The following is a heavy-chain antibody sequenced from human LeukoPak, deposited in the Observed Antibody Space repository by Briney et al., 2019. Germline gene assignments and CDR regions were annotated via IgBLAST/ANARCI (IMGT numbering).Heavy chain of an antibody. J-gene: IGHJ4*02. Sequence: PGGSLRLSCAASGFTFGNYAMNWVRQAPGKGLEWVSSISGSDDSTYYADSVKGRFTISRDNSKNTLYLQMNSLRAEDTAVYYCAKGSAETGLGKYFAYWGQGTLVAVSS. D-gene: IGHD7-27*01. CDR1: GFTFGNYA. CDR2: ISGSDDST. V-gene: IGHV3-23*01. CDR3: AKGSAETGLGKYFAY.